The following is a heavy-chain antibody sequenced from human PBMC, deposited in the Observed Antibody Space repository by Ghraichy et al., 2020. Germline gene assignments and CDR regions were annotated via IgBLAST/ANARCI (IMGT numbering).Heavy chain of an antibody. D-gene: IGHD3-3*01. CDR3: ARDLTTIFGVVTKYYYYGMDV. Sequence: GESLNISCAASGFTFSSYSMNWVRQAPGKGLEWVSSISSSSSYIYYADSVKGRFTISRDNAKNSLYLQMNSLRAEDTAVYYCARDLTTIFGVVTKYYYYGMDVWGQGTTVTVSS. J-gene: IGHJ6*02. CDR1: GFTFSSYS. V-gene: IGHV3-21*01. CDR2: ISSSSSYI.